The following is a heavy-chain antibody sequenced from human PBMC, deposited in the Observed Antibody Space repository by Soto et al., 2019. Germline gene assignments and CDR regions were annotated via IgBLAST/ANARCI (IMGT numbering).Heavy chain of an antibody. Sequence: PGGSLRLSCAASGFTFSSYGMHWVRQAPGKGLEWVAVIWYDGSNKYYADSVKGRFTISRDNSKNTLYLQMNSLRAEDTAVYYCAKAQGGYYYDSSGYWPDAFDIWGQGTMVTVSS. CDR3: AKAQGGYYYDSSGYWPDAFDI. CDR1: GFTFSSYG. J-gene: IGHJ3*02. CDR2: IWYDGSNK. V-gene: IGHV3-33*06. D-gene: IGHD3-22*01.